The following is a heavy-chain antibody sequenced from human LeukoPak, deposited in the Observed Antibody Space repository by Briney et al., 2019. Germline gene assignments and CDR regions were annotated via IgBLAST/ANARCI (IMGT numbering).Heavy chain of an antibody. CDR1: GGSISSYY. J-gene: IGHJ4*02. Sequence: SETLSLTCTVSGGSISSYYWSWIRQPPGKGLEWIGYIYYSGGTNYNPSLKSRDTISVDTSKNQFSLKLSSVTAADTAVYYCARVRDSSGYYYDFDYWGQGTLVTVSS. CDR2: IYYSGGT. CDR3: ARVRDSSGYYYDFDY. V-gene: IGHV4-59*01. D-gene: IGHD3-22*01.